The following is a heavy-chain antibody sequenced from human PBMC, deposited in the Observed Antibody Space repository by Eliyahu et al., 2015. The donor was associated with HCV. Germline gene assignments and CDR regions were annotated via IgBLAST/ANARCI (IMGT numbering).Heavy chain of an antibody. CDR3: AHSTGCSHCYHFDY. CDR2: IYWDDDK. Sequence: QITLKESGRTLVKPTQTLTLTCTFSGFSLSTSGVGVGWIRQPPGKXXEWLALIYWDDDKRYSPSLKSRLTITKDTSKNQVVLTMTNMDPVDTATYYCAHSTGCSHCYHFDYWGQGTLVTVSS. CDR1: GFSLSTSGVG. J-gene: IGHJ4*02. D-gene: IGHD2-15*01. V-gene: IGHV2-5*02.